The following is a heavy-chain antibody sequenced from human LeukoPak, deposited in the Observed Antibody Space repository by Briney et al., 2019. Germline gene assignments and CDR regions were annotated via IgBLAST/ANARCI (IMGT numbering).Heavy chain of an antibody. V-gene: IGHV7-4-1*02. J-gene: IGHJ6*02. CDR3: AREELGSSSLLRYYYYYYGMDV. CDR1: GYTFTSYA. Sequence: GRSLRLSCAASGYTFTSYAMNWVRQAPGQGLEWMGWINTNTGNPTYAQGFTGRFVFSLDTSVSTAYLQISSLKAEDTAVYYCAREELGSSSLLRYYYYYYGMDVWGQGTTVTVSS. CDR2: INTNTGNP. D-gene: IGHD6-6*01.